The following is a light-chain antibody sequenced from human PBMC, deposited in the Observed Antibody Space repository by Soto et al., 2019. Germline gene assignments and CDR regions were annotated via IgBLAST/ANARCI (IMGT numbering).Light chain of an antibody. J-gene: IGLJ1*01. CDR1: SGYSNYK. Sequence: QSVLTQPPSASASLGASVTLTCTLSSGYSNYKVDWYQQRPGKGPRFVMRVGTGGIVGSKGDGIPDRFSVLGSGLNRYLTIKNIQEEDESDYQCGADHGSGSNFVYVFGTGTKLTVL. CDR3: GADHGSGSNFVYV. V-gene: IGLV9-49*01. CDR2: VGTGGIVG.